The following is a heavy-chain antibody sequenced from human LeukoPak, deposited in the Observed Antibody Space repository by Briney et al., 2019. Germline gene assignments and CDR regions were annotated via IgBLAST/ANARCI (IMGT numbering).Heavy chain of an antibody. D-gene: IGHD3-10*01. CDR1: GYTFTSYY. Sequence: ASVKVSCKASGYTFTSYYMHWVRQAPGQGLEWIGIINPSGGSTSYAQKFQGRVTMTRDTSTSTVYMELSSLRSEDTAVYYCAREGGGSGSYSPFDYWGQGTLVTVSS. CDR3: AREGGGSGSYSPFDY. V-gene: IGHV1-46*01. CDR2: INPSGGST. J-gene: IGHJ4*02.